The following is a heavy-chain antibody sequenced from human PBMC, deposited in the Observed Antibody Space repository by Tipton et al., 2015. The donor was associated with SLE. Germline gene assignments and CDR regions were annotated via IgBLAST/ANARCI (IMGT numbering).Heavy chain of an antibody. CDR1: GASITTNNYY. J-gene: IGHJ4*02. D-gene: IGHD6-13*01. CDR3: ARQISSTWYRYFDY. V-gene: IGHV4-39*07. CDR2: IFYLGTT. Sequence: TLSLTCTVSGASITTNNYYWGWVRPPPGKGLEWVGSIFYLGTTYSNPSLKSRVTLSLDTSKNQFSLNLSSVTASDTAVYYCARQISSTWYRYFDYWGQGALVTVSS.